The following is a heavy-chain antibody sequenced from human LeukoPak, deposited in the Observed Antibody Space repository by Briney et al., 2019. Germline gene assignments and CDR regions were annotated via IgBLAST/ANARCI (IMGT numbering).Heavy chain of an antibody. CDR2: ISYDGSNK. D-gene: IGHD1-1*01. V-gene: IGHV3-30-3*01. CDR3: ARGASTGTKCFDY. Sequence: PGGSLRLSCAASGFTFSSYAMQWVRQAPGKGLEWVAVISYDGSNKYYADSVKGRFTISRDNSKNTLYLQMNSLRAEDTAVYDYARGASTGTKCFDYWGQGTLVTVSS. CDR1: GFTFSSYA. J-gene: IGHJ4*02.